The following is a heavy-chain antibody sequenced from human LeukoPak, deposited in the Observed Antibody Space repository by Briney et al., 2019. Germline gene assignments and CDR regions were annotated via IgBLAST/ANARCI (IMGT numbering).Heavy chain of an antibody. CDR1: GYTFTSYY. D-gene: IGHD3-22*01. J-gene: IGHJ4*02. CDR2: INPSGGST. Sequence: ASVKVSCKASGYTFTSYYMHWVRQAPGQGLEWMGIINPSGGSTSYAQKFQGRVTTTRDTSTSTVYMELSSLRSEDTAVYYCARQGVYYDSSGYLHFDYWGQGTLVTVSS. V-gene: IGHV1-46*01. CDR3: ARQGVYYDSSGYLHFDY.